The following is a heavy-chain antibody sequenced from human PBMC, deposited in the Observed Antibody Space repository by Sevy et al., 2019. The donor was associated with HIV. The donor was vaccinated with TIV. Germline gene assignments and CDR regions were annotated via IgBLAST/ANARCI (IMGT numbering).Heavy chain of an antibody. CDR3: GRYFDSSGFYSSGSQRFDY. CDR2: ISPDGSQK. V-gene: IGHV3-7*01. CDR1: GFTFTSYW. J-gene: IGHJ4*02. Sequence: GGSLRLSCVVSGFTFTSYWMSWVRQTPGKGLDWVATISPDGSQKFYVDSLKGRITISRDNAKNSLYLQMNSLRAEDTAVYYCGRYFDSSGFYSSGSQRFDYWGQGTLVTVSS. D-gene: IGHD3-3*01.